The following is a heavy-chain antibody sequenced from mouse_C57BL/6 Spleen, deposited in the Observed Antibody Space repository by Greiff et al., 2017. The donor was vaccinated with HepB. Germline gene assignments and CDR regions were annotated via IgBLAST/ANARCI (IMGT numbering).Heavy chain of an antibody. CDR3: AAGSRGY. Sequence: VQLQQSGAELARPGASVKLSCKASGYTFTSYGISWVKQRTGQGLGWIGEIYPRSGNTYYNEKFKGKATLPADKSSSTAYRELRSLTSEDSAVYFCAAGSRGYWGQGTTLTVSS. CDR2: IYPRSGNT. CDR1: GYTFTSYG. V-gene: IGHV1-81*01. J-gene: IGHJ2*01. D-gene: IGHD1-1*01.